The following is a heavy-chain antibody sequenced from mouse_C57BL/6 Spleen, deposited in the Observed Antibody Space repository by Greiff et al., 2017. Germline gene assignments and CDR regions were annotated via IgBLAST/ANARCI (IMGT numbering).Heavy chain of an antibody. V-gene: IGHV5-17*01. CDR2: ISSGSSTI. CDR3: ARGRYYGSRDYFDY. D-gene: IGHD1-1*01. Sequence: DVMLVESGGGLVKPGGSLKLSCAASGFTFSDYGMHWVRQAPEKGLEWVAYISSGSSTIYYADTVKGRFTISRDNAKNTLFLQMTSLRSEDTAMYYCARGRYYGSRDYFDYWGQGTTLTVSS. J-gene: IGHJ2*01. CDR1: GFTFSDYG.